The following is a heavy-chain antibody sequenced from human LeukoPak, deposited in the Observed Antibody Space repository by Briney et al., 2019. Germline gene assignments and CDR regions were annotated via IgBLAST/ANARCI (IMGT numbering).Heavy chain of an antibody. CDR1: GDTFSSYA. D-gene: IGHD3-3*01. CDR2: IIPIFGTA. CDR3: ASGVTIFGVVTPFAY. J-gene: IGHJ4*02. Sequence: SVKVSCKASGDTFSSYAISWVRQAPGQGLEWMGGIIPIFGTANYAQKLQGRVTITTDESTSTAYMELRSLRSEDTAVYYCASGVTIFGVVTPFAYWGQGTLVTVSS. V-gene: IGHV1-69*05.